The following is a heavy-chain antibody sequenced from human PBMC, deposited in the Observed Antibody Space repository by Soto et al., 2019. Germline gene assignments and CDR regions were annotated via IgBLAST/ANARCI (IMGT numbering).Heavy chain of an antibody. CDR1: GYSFSSYG. CDR3: ARGMATTYYFDY. V-gene: IGHV1-69*04. D-gene: IGHD5-12*01. J-gene: IGHJ4*02. CDR2: INPNSGGT. Sequence: VKVSCKASGYSFSSYGISWVRQAPGQGLEWMGWINPNSGGTNYAQKFQGRVTITADKSTSTAYMELSSLRYEDTAVYYCARGMATTYYFDYWGQGTLVTVSS.